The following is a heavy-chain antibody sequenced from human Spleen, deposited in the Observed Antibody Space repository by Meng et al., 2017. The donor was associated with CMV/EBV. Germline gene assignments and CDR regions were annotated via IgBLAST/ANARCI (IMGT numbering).Heavy chain of an antibody. Sequence: GESLKISCAASGFTFSSYAMHWVRQAPGKGLEWVAVISYDGSNKYYADSVKGRFTISRDNSKNTLYLQMNSLRAEDTAVYYCARGIVVVIATQGEYFQHWGQGTLVTAPQ. CDR2: ISYDGSNK. V-gene: IGHV3-30*04. J-gene: IGHJ1*01. D-gene: IGHD2-21*01. CDR1: GFTFSSYA. CDR3: ARGIVVVIATQGEYFQH.